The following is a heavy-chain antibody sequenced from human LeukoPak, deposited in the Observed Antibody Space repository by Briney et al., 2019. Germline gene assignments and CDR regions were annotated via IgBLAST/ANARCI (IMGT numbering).Heavy chain of an antibody. D-gene: IGHD6-19*01. CDR3: AKGIYSSGWSDFDY. J-gene: IGHJ4*01. CDR2: LSGSGITT. Sequence: PGGSLRLSCAASGFSFTGYAMSWVHQAPGKGLEWVSTLSGSGITTYYADSVKGRFTISRDNSKNTLYLQMNSLRAEDTAVYYCAKGIYSSGWSDFDYWGHGTLVTVSS. V-gene: IGHV3-23*01. CDR1: GFSFTGYA.